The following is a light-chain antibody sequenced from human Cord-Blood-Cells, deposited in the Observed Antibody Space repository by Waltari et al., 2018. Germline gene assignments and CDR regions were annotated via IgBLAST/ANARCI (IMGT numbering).Light chain of an antibody. CDR3: QSYDSSNWV. J-gene: IGLJ3*02. CDR2: ENN. Sequence: NFMLTQPPSVSESPGKTVTISCTGSSGSIASNYVQWYQQRPGSAPTTVIYENNQRPSGVPDRFSGSIDSSSNSASLTSAGLKAEDEADYYCQSYDSSNWVFGGGTKLTVL. CDR1: SGSIASNY. V-gene: IGLV6-57*02.